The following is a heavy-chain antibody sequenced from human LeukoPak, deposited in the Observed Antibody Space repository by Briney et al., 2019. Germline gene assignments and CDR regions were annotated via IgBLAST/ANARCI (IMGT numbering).Heavy chain of an antibody. D-gene: IGHD1-26*01. CDR2: INEDGTTI. V-gene: IGHV3-74*01. J-gene: IGHJ4*02. CDR1: GFSFSTYW. Sequence: GGSLRLSYAASGFSFSTYWMHWVRQVPGRGLVWVSRINEDGTTITYADSVKGRFTISRDDAKNTLYLQMNSLRADDTAIYYCVRDFSGAVDSWGQGTLVTVSS. CDR3: VRDFSGAVDS.